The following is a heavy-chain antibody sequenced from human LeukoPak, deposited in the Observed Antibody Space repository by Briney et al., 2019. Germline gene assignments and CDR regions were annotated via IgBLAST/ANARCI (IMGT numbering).Heavy chain of an antibody. J-gene: IGHJ4*02. D-gene: IGHD5-18*01. Sequence: PSETLSLTCTVSGGSISNYYWSWIGQPAGKGLEWIGRINTSGSTDYNPSLKSRVTMSVDTSKNQFSLKLSSLTAADTAVYYCARSRGTTMVTRFDYWGQGTLVTVSS. CDR1: GGSISNYY. CDR3: ARSRGTTMVTRFDY. CDR2: INTSGST. V-gene: IGHV4-4*07.